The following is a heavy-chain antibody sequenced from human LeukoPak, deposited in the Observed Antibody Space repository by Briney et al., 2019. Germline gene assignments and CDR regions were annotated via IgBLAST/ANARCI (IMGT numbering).Heavy chain of an antibody. J-gene: IGHJ6*03. V-gene: IGHV3-30*02. Sequence: PGGSLRLSCAPSGFTFSSYGMHWVRQAPGKGLEWVAFIRYDGTNIYYTDSVKGRFTISRDNSKNTLYLQMNSLRAEDTAVFYCARGATTVYYYYYIDVWGKGTTVTVSS. CDR3: ARGATTVYYYYYIDV. D-gene: IGHD4-11*01. CDR2: IRYDGTNI. CDR1: GFTFSSYG.